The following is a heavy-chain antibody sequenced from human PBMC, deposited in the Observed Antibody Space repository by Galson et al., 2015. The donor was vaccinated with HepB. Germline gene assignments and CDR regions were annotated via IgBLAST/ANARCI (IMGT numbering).Heavy chain of an antibody. V-gene: IGHV1-18*01. CDR3: ARGYCSSTSCYPTLITMGRGVPGSVWFDP. Sequence: SVKVSCKASGYTFTSYGISWVRQAPGQGLEWVGWISAYNGNTNYAQKLQGRVTMTTDTSTSTAYMELRSLRSDDTAVYYCARGYCSSTSCYPTLITMGRGVPGSVWFDPWGQGTLVTVSS. CDR1: GYTFTSYG. D-gene: IGHD2-2*01. J-gene: IGHJ5*02. CDR2: ISAYNGNT.